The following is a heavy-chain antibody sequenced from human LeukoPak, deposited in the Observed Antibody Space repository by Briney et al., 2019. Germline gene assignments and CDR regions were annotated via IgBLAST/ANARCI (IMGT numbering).Heavy chain of an antibody. J-gene: IGHJ4*03. V-gene: IGHV1-46*01. CDR2: INPSGGST. CDR1: GYTFTSYY. D-gene: IGHD3-10*01. Sequence: ASVKVSCKASGYTFTSYYMHWVRQAPGQGLEWMGIINPSGGSTNYAQKFQGRVTMTRDTSTNTIYMELSSLRSEDTAVYYCARDLRVYYGSGTGGFDYWGQGTMVTVSS. CDR3: ARDLRVYYGSGTGGFDY.